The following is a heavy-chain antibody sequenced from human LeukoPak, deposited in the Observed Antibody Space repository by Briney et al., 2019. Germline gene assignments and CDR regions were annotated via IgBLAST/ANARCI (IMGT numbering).Heavy chain of an antibody. CDR3: ARGGGALGYCSSTSCYTNYYYYMDV. CDR2: INQDGSEK. D-gene: IGHD2-2*02. V-gene: IGHV3-7*01. Sequence: GGSLRLSCAASGFTFSGYWMSWVRQAPAKGLEWVANINQDGSEKYYVDSVEGRFTISRDNAKNSLYLQMNSLRAEDTAVYYCARGGGALGYCSSTSCYTNYYYYMDVWGKGTTVTVSS. J-gene: IGHJ6*03. CDR1: GFTFSGYW.